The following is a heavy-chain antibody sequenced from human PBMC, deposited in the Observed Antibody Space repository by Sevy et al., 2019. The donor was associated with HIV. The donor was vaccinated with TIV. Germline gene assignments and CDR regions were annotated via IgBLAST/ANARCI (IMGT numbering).Heavy chain of an antibody. Sequence: GGSLRLSCAASGFSVSENYMSWVRLAPGKGPEWVSLIHRGGLTHYADSVKGRFTISRDNSKNTLYLQMNNLRVEDTAVYYCAKDVGLADRPAPFGHWGQGTLVTVSS. CDR1: GFSVSENY. V-gene: IGHV3-53*01. CDR2: IHRGGLT. CDR3: AKDVGLADRPAPFGH. D-gene: IGHD6-13*01. J-gene: IGHJ4*02.